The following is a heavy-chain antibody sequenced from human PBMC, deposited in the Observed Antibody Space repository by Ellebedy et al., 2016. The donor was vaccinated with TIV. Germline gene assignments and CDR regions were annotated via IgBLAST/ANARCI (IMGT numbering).Heavy chain of an antibody. CDR2: TYYRSKWYN. D-gene: IGHD1-26*01. Sequence: SQTLSLPCAIPGDCVSSNSAAWHWIRQSPSRGLEWLGRTYYRSKWYNDYAVSVKSRITVNPDTSKNQFSLHLNSVTPEDTAVYYCARAKVGAYLFDYWGQGTLVTVSS. J-gene: IGHJ4*02. V-gene: IGHV6-1*01. CDR3: ARAKVGAYLFDY. CDR1: GDCVSSNSAA.